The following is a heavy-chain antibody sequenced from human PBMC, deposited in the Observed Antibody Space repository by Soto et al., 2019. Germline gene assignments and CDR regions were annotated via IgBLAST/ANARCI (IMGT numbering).Heavy chain of an antibody. Sequence: QVQLVQSGAEVKKPGASVKVSCKASGYTFTRYDINWVRQATGQGLAWMGWMNPNSGNTGYAQKFQGRVTMTRNTSISTAYMELSSLRSEDTAVYYCARGHTHYIWVSGGLDVWGKGTTVTVSS. CDR1: GYTFTRYD. V-gene: IGHV1-8*01. D-gene: IGHD3-16*01. CDR3: ARGHTHYIWVSGGLDV. J-gene: IGHJ6*04. CDR2: MNPNSGNT.